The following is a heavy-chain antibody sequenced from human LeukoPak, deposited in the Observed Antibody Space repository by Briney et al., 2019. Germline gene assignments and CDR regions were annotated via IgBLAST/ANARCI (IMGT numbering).Heavy chain of an antibody. CDR1: GGSITFGSFF. V-gene: IGHV4-61*09. J-gene: IGHJ5*02. CDR3: ARGFRYNYVSGNYSWFDP. Sequence: SETLSLTCTVSGGSITFGSFFWSWIRQPAGKGPEWIGHIYSSGSTKDNPSLKSRVSISVDTSKNQFSLKLSSVTAADTAVYYCARGFRYNYVSGNYSWFDPWGQGTLVTVSS. D-gene: IGHD3-10*01. CDR2: IYSSGST.